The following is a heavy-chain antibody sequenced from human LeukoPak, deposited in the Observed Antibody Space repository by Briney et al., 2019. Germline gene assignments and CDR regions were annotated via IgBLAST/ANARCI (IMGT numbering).Heavy chain of an antibody. V-gene: IGHV3-23*01. CDR3: ARGSTYYDFWSGYLVGDYYYGMDV. CDR2: ISAGGGST. Sequence: GGSLRLSCAASAFTFSNHAMSWVRQTPGKGLEWVSGISAGGGSTLYADSVKGRFTISRDNSKNTLYLQMNSLRAEDTAVYYCARGSTYYDFWSGYLVGDYYYGMDVWGQGTTVTVSS. J-gene: IGHJ6*02. CDR1: AFTFSNHA. D-gene: IGHD3-3*01.